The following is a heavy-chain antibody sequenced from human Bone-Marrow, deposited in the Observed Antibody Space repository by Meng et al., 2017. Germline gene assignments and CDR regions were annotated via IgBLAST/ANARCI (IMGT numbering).Heavy chain of an antibody. D-gene: IGHD3-22*01. CDR2: ISYDGSNK. V-gene: IGHV3-30*01. CDR1: GFTFSSYA. Sequence: GESLKISFAASGFTFSSYAMHWVRQAPGKGLEWVAVISYDGSNKYYADPVKGRFTISRDNSKNTLYLQMNSLRAEDTAVYYCARDRDYYDSSGYYYAGDAFDIWGQGTMVTVSS. J-gene: IGHJ3*02. CDR3: ARDRDYYDSSGYYYAGDAFDI.